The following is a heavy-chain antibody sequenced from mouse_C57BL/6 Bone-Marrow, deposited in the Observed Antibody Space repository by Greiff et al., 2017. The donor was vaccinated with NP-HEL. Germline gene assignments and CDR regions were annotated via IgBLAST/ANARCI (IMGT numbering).Heavy chain of an antibody. Sequence: VKLMESGAELARPGASVKLSCKASGYTFTSYGISWVKQRTGQGLEWIGEIYPRSGNTYYNEKFKGKATLTADKSSSTAYMELRSLTSEDSAVYFCAREYPDGYFDYWGQGTTLTVSS. V-gene: IGHV1-81*01. D-gene: IGHD2-3*01. CDR2: IYPRSGNT. CDR3: AREYPDGYFDY. J-gene: IGHJ2*01. CDR1: GYTFTSYG.